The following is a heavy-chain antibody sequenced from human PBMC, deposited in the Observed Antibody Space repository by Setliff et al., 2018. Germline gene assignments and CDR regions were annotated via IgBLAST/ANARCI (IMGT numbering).Heavy chain of an antibody. CDR3: ARDSTWYWYFDL. D-gene: IGHD3-16*01. CDR1: GGTFSSFV. CDR2: IKQDGSAK. Sequence: SCKASGGTFSSFVISWVRQAPGQGLEWVANIKQDGSAKYYVDSVKGRFTISRNNAKNSLYLQMNSLRPEDTAVYYCARDSTWYWYFDLWGRGTLVTVSS. J-gene: IGHJ2*01. V-gene: IGHV3-7*05.